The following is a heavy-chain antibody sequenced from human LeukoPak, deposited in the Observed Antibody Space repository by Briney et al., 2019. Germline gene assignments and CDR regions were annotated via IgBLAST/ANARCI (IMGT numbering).Heavy chain of an antibody. D-gene: IGHD6-19*01. CDR3: ARRIGYSSGHSAVYYFDY. V-gene: IGHV3-74*01. CDR2: INSGGDDT. CDR1: GFTFSTYW. J-gene: IGHJ4*02. Sequence: GGSLRLSCAASGFTFSTYWMHWVRQAPGKGLVWVSLINSGGDDTRYADSVKGRFTISRDNAKDTLYLQMNSLRAEDTAVYYCARRIGYSSGHSAVYYFDYWGQGTLVTVSS.